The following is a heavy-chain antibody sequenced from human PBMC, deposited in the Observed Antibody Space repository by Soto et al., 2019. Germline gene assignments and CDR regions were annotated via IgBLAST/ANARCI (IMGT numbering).Heavy chain of an antibody. CDR3: ARRWDYDILTGYSQYYFDY. CDR2: IYYRGNA. CDR1: NDSINSDKYY. J-gene: IGHJ4*02. D-gene: IGHD3-9*01. V-gene: IGHV4-39*01. Sequence: SETLSLTCSVSNDSINSDKYYWGWIRQPPGKGLEWIGSIYYRGNAYYNPSLQTRVTISLDKSKSQFSLKLNSVTAADTAVYYCARRWDYDILTGYSQYYFDYWGQGTLVTVSS.